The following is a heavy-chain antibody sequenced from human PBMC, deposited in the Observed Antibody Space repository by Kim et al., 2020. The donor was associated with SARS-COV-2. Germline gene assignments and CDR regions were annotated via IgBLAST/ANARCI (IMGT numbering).Heavy chain of an antibody. CDR2: IYYSGST. V-gene: IGHV4-59*08. CDR1: GGSISSYY. CDR3: ERHEPQLVHFDY. Sequence: SETLSLTCTVSGGSISSYYWSWIRQPPGKGLEWIGYIYYSGSTNYNPSLKRRVTISVDTSKNQFSLKLSSVTAADSAVYYCERHEPQLVHFDYLGQGTLVTLS. J-gene: IGHJ4*02. D-gene: IGHD6-13*01.